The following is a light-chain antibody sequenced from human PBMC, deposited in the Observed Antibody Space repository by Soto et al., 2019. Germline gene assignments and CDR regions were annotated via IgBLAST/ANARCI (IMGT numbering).Light chain of an antibody. CDR3: SSYTSSSALVV. CDR2: DVS. CDR1: SSEIGGYDY. J-gene: IGLJ2*01. Sequence: QSALTQPASVSGSPGQSITISCTGNSSEIGGYDYVSWYQQHPGKAPKLMIYDVSNRPSGVSNRFSGSKSGNTASLTISGLQAEDEADYYCSSYTSSSALVVFGGGTKVTVL. V-gene: IGLV2-14*03.